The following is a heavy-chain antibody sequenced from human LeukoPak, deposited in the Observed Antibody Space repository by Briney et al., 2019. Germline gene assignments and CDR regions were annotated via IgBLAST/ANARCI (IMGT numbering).Heavy chain of an antibody. CDR1: GGSISSYY. D-gene: IGHD1-26*01. Sequence: SETLSLTCTVSGGSISSYYWSWIRQPPGKGLEWIATISYSGSTYYNASVKSRVTISRDTSKNQFSLSLNSVTAADTAVYYCVRVKGGSISDSWGQGTLVTVSS. CDR2: ISYSGST. J-gene: IGHJ4*02. CDR3: VRVKGGSISDS. V-gene: IGHV4-39*07.